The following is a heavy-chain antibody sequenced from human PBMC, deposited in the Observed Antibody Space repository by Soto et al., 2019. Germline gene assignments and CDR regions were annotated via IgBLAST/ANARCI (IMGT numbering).Heavy chain of an antibody. V-gene: IGHV1-3*01. J-gene: IGHJ4*02. CDR1: GYTFTSYA. D-gene: IGHD2-21*02. CDR2: INAGNGNT. CDR3: ARSIVVVTALDY. Sequence: ASVKVSCKASGYTFTSYAMHWVLQAPGQRLEWVGWINAGNGNTKYSQKFQGRVTITRDTSASTAYMELSSLRSEDTAVYYCARSIVVVTALDYWGQGTLVTVS.